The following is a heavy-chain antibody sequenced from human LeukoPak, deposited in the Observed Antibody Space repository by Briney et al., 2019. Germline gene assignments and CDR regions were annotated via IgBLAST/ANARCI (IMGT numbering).Heavy chain of an antibody. CDR2: ISSSGSTI. V-gene: IGHV3-48*04. J-gene: IGHJ4*02. D-gene: IGHD6-13*01. CDR3: ARVRGSSSWYPVDY. Sequence: PGGSLRLSCAASGFTFSSYSMNWIRQAPGKGLEWVSYISSSGSTIYYADSVKGRFTISRDNAKNSLYLQMNSLRAEDPAVYYCARVRGSSSWYPVDYWGQGTLVTVSS. CDR1: GFTFSSYS.